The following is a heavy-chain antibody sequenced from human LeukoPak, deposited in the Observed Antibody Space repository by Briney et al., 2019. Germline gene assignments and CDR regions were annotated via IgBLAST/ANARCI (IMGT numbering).Heavy chain of an antibody. J-gene: IGHJ6*02. V-gene: IGHV3-30-3*01. Sequence: PGGSLRLSCAASGFTFSSYWMHWVRQAPGKGLEGVAVISYDGSNKYYADSVKGRFTISRDNSKNTLYLQMNSLRAEDTAVYYCAREKSGYYYGMDVWGQGTTVTVSS. CDR2: ISYDGSNK. CDR1: GFTFSSYW. CDR3: AREKSGYYYGMDV. D-gene: IGHD3-10*01.